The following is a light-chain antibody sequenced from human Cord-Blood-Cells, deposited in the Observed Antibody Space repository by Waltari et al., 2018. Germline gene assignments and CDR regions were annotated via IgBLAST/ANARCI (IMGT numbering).Light chain of an antibody. CDR1: SSDVGGYNY. V-gene: IGLV2-14*03. J-gene: IGLJ3*02. Sequence: QSALTQPASVSGSPGQSITISCTGTSSDVGGYNYVSWYQQHPGKAPKPMIYDASNRPSGVSKRFSCSKSGNTASLTISGLQAEDEADYYCSSYTSSSTWVFGGVTKLTVL. CDR2: DAS. CDR3: SSYTSSSTWV.